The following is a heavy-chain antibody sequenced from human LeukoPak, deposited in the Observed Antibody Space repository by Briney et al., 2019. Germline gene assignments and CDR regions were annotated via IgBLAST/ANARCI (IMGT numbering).Heavy chain of an antibody. V-gene: IGHV1-69*05. Sequence: GASVKVSCKASGGTFSSYAISWARQAPGQGLEWMGGIIPIFGTANYAQKFQGRVTITTDESTSTAYMELSSLRSEDTAVYYCARYAITGTTQFDYWGQGTLVTVSS. D-gene: IGHD1-7*01. CDR2: IIPIFGTA. J-gene: IGHJ4*02. CDR3: ARYAITGTTQFDY. CDR1: GGTFSSYA.